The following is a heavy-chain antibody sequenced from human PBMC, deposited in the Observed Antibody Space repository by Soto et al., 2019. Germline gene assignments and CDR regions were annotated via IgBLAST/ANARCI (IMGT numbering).Heavy chain of an antibody. J-gene: IGHJ3*02. D-gene: IGHD6-6*01. CDR3: ASDPSLATRAFDI. CDR2: VYYTGTT. V-gene: IGHV4-4*02. CDR1: VNSLSSSNW. Sequence: PSETLSLTCAVSVNSLSSSNWWTCVRQPPGKGLEWIGEVYYTGTTNYNPSLERRVTISVDKSKNQFSLKVNSVTAADTAVYYCASDPSLATRAFDIWGQGTMVTVSS.